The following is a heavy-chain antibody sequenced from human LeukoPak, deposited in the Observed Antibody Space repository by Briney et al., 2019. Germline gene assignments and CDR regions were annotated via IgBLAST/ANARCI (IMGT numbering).Heavy chain of an antibody. CDR2: IYYSGST. J-gene: IGHJ6*02. V-gene: IGHV4-59*01. CDR1: GGSISSYY. D-gene: IGHD3-22*01. CDR3: ARGWPPMDSSGYTPFMDV. Sequence: SETLSLTCTVSGGSISSYYWSWIRQPPGKGLEWIGYIYYSGSTNYNPSLKSRVTISVDTSKNQFSLKLSSVTAADTAVYYCARGWPPMDSSGYTPFMDVWGQGTTVTVSS.